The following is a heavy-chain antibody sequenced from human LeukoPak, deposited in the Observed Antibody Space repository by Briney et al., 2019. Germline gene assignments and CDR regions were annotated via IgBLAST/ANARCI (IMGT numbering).Heavy chain of an antibody. D-gene: IGHD5-24*01. Sequence: GGSLRLSCAASRFTFSDYYMSWIRQAPGKGLEWVSYISSSGSTIYYADSVKGRFTISRDNAKNSLYLQMNSLRAEDTAVYYCARDLGDGYNYHFYYMDVWGKGTTVTISS. CDR1: RFTFSDYY. CDR3: ARDLGDGYNYHFYYMDV. V-gene: IGHV3-11*01. J-gene: IGHJ6*03. CDR2: ISSSGSTI.